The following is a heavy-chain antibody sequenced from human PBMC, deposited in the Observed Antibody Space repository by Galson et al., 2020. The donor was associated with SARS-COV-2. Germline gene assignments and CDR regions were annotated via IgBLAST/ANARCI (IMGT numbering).Heavy chain of an antibody. V-gene: IGHV3-64D*08. Sequence: GESLKISCSASGFTFSSYAMHWVRQAPGKGLEYVSAISRNGGNTYYADSVKGRFTISRDKSKNTLYLQMSSLRAEDTAVYYCVILGARIYWGQGTLVTVSS. J-gene: IGHJ4*02. CDR2: ISRNGGNT. D-gene: IGHD2-15*01. CDR1: GFTFSSYA. CDR3: VILGARIY.